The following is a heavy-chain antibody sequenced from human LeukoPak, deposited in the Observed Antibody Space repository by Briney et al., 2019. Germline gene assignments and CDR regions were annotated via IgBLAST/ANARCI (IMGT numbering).Heavy chain of an antibody. CDR3: ARVGPTSYFDY. J-gene: IGHJ4*02. V-gene: IGHV1-2*06. CDR1: GYTFTDYY. CDR2: VNPDTGGT. Sequence: ASVKVSCKASGYTFTDYYVHWVQQAPGQGLEWMGRVNPDTGGTNYAQKFQGRVTMTRDTSINTACMELSRLTPDDTAIYYCARVGPTSYFDYWGQGTLVTVSS.